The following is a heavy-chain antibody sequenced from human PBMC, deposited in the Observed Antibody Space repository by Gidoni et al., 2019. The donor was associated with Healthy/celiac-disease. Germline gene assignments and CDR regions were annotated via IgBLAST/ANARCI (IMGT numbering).Heavy chain of an antibody. D-gene: IGHD5-18*01. CDR2: IWYDGSNK. V-gene: IGHV3-33*01. Sequence: QVQLVESGGGVVQPGRSLRLSCAASGFTFSSYGMHWVRQAPGKGLEWVAVIWYDGSNKYYADSVKGRFTISRDNSKNTLYLQMNSLRAEDTAVYYCARDFGYSYGLDAFDIWGQGTMVTVSS. CDR3: ARDFGYSYGLDAFDI. CDR1: GFTFSSYG. J-gene: IGHJ3*02.